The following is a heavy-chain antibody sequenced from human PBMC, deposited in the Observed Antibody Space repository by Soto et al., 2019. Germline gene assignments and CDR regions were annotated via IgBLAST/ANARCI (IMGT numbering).Heavy chain of an antibody. CDR2: IIPIFGTA. J-gene: IGHJ4*02. Sequence: EASVKVSCKASGGTFSSYAISWVRQAPGQGLEWMGGIIPIFGTANYEQKFQGRVTITADESTSTAYMELSSLRSEDTAVYYCARAAPPSGYDHYFDYWGQGTLVTVSS. V-gene: IGHV1-69*13. CDR1: GGTFSSYA. D-gene: IGHD5-12*01. CDR3: ARAAPPSGYDHYFDY.